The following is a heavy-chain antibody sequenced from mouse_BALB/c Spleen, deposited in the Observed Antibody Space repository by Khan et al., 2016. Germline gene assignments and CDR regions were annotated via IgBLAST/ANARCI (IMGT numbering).Heavy chain of an antibody. CDR2: INTYTGEP. Sequence: QIQLVQSGPELKKPGETVRISCKASGYTFTNYGMNWVKQAPGKGLKWMGWINTYTGEPTYADDFKGRFAFSLETSASTAYLQINNLKNEDTATYFGARPYYGSSRGFAYWGQGTLVTVTA. V-gene: IGHV9-3-1*01. CDR1: GYTFTNYG. CDR3: ARPYYGSSRGFAY. D-gene: IGHD1-1*01. J-gene: IGHJ3*01.